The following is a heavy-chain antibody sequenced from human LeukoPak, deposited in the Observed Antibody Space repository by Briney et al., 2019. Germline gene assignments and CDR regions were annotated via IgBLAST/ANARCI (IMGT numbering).Heavy chain of an antibody. D-gene: IGHD3-10*02. Sequence: GGSLRLFCAASGFTFSSYSMNWVRQAPGKGLEWVSVISSSSAFIYYADSVKGRFTISRDNAKNSLYLQMNSLRAEDTAVYYCATSRNVGEHAFDIWGQGTMVTVSS. CDR1: GFTFSSYS. CDR3: ATSRNVGEHAFDI. V-gene: IGHV3-21*01. J-gene: IGHJ3*02. CDR2: ISSSSAFI.